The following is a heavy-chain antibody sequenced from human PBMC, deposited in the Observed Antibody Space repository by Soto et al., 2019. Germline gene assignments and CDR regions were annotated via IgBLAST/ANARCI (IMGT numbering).Heavy chain of an antibody. D-gene: IGHD6-6*01. V-gene: IGHV1-69*01. CDR1: GGTFSSYA. CDR3: ARDLEYSSSSPGGY. Sequence: QVQLVQSGAEVKKPGSSVKVSRKASGGTFSSYAISWVRQAPGQGLEWMGGIIPIFGTANYAQKFQGRVTITADESTSTAYMELSSLRSEDTAVYYCARDLEYSSSSPGGYWGQGTLVTVSS. CDR2: IIPIFGTA. J-gene: IGHJ4*02.